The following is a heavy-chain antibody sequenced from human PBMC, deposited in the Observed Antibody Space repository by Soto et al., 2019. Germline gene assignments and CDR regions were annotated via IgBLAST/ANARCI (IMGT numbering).Heavy chain of an antibody. V-gene: IGHV1-69*02. CDR2: IIPILGIA. CDR1: GVTFSSYT. Sequence: QVQLVQSGAEVKKPGSSVKVSCKASGVTFSSYTIRWVRQAPGQGLEWMGRIIPILGIANYAHKFQGRVTITADKSTSTAYMALGRLRSEDTAVYYCASAGFVVVPAANDEENAFAIWGQGTMVTVSS. D-gene: IGHD2-2*01. J-gene: IGHJ3*02. CDR3: ASAGFVVVPAANDEENAFAI.